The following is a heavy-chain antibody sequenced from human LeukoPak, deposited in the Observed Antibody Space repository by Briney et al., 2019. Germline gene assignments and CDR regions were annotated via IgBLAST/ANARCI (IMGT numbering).Heavy chain of an antibody. J-gene: IGHJ4*02. CDR2: ISGSGTTM. V-gene: IGHV3-48*03. D-gene: IGHD6-19*01. Sequence: GGSLRLSCAASGFTFSSYEMNWVRQAPGKGLQWVSYISGSGTTMSYADSVKGRFTMSRDNAKNSLYLQLNSLRAGDTAVYYCARVGQWIDYWGQGTLVTVSS. CDR1: GFTFSSYE. CDR3: ARVGQWIDY.